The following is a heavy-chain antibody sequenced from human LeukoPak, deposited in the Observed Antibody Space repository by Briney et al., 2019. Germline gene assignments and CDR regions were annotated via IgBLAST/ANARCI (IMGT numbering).Heavy chain of an antibody. CDR2: ISSDGSVT. V-gene: IGHV3-74*01. J-gene: IGHJ5*02. CDR1: GFTFSNYW. CDR3: ARAIIGPKSLGVDL. D-gene: IGHD3-10*01. Sequence: GGSLRLSCAASGFTFSNYWMHWVRQTPGKGLVWVSCISSDGSVTSYADSVKGRFSISRDNAKNTLYLHMSSLRAEDTALYYCARAIIGPKSLGVDLWGQGSLVTVSS.